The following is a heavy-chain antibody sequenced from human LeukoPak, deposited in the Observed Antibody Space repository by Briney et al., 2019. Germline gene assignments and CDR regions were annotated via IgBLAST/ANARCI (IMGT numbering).Heavy chain of an antibody. CDR1: GFTFSSYG. J-gene: IGHJ4*02. D-gene: IGHD3-22*01. Sequence: GGSLRLSCVASGFTFSSYGMHWVRQAPGKGLEWVAVISYDGSNKYYADSVKGRFTISRDNSKNTLYLQMNSLRAEDTAVYYCARDRQGYYDSSGYYSGTYYFDYWGQGTLVTVSS. CDR2: ISYDGSNK. V-gene: IGHV3-30*03. CDR3: ARDRQGYYDSSGYYSGTYYFDY.